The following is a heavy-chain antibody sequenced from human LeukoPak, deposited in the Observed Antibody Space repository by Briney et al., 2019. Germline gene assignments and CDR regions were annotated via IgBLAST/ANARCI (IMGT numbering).Heavy chain of an antibody. CDR1: GFTFDDYA. CDR3: AKSRSDSSGFDY. J-gene: IGHJ4*02. CDR2: ISWNSGSI. V-gene: IGHV3-9*01. Sequence: GRSLRLSCAASGFTFDDYAMHWVRRAPGKGLEWVSGISWNSGSIGYADSVKGRFTISRDNAKNSLYLQMNSLRAEDTALYYCAKSRSDSSGFDYWGQGTLVTVSS. D-gene: IGHD6-19*01.